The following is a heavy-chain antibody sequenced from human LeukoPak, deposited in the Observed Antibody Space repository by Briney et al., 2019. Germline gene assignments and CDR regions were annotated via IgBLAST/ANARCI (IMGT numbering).Heavy chain of an antibody. D-gene: IGHD5-12*01. V-gene: IGHV3-74*01. CDR2: INSDGSST. Sequence: GGSLRLSCAASGFTFSSYCMHWVRQAAGKGLVWVSRINSDGSSTSYADSVKGRFTISRDNAKNTLYLQMNSLRAEDTAVYYCARALGGYDTDYWGQGTLVTVSS. CDR3: ARALGGYDTDY. CDR1: GFTFSSYC. J-gene: IGHJ4*02.